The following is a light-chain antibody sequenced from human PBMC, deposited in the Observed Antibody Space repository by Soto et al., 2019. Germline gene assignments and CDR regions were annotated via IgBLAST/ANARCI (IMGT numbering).Light chain of an antibody. V-gene: IGKV3-11*01. J-gene: IGKJ4*01. CDR1: QSVSSY. CDR2: DAS. Sequence: EIVLTQSPATLSLSPGERATLSCRASQSVSSYLAWYQQKPGQAPRLLIYDASNRATGIPARFSGSGSGTDFTLTISSLEPEDFAVYYCQQRSNWTPGTLTFGGGTKVDIK. CDR3: QQRSNWTPGTLT.